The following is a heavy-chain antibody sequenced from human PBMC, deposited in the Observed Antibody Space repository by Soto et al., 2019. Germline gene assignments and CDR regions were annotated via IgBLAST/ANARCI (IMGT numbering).Heavy chain of an antibody. CDR3: ASNYAYAEGYYWYGIDV. CDR2: INHNGVSR. CDR1: GFTFSSYA. J-gene: IGHJ6*02. V-gene: IGHV3-64D*08. Sequence: GGSLRLSCSASGFTFSSYALHWVRQAPGKGLEYVSAINHNGVSRYYADSVKGRFTISRDNSKNTLYLQMNSLRADDTAVYYCASNYAYAEGYYWYGIDVWGQGTTVTVSS. D-gene: IGHD3-16*01.